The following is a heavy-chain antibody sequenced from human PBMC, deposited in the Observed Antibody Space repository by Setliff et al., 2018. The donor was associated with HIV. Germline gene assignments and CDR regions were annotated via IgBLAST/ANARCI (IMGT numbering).Heavy chain of an antibody. CDR1: GYTFTTYG. D-gene: IGHD5-18*01. J-gene: IGHJ4*02. Sequence: ASVKVSCKPSGYTFTTYGLSWVRQAPGQGLEWMGMITPRDGRTNYEQKFQGRVTMTSDTSTTTVYMELSSLTSDDTAVYYCAAVGGWGYGDGYIMVGDWGQGTLVTVSS. V-gene: IGHV1-18*01. CDR2: ITPRDGRT. CDR3: AAVGGWGYGDGYIMVGD.